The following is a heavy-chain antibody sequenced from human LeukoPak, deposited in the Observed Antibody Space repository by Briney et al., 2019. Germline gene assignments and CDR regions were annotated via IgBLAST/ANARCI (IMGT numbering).Heavy chain of an antibody. J-gene: IGHJ6*02. Sequence: SVKVSCKASGGTFSSYAICWVRQAPGQGLEWMGRIIPIFGIANYAQKFQGRVTITADKSTSTAYMELSSLRSEDTAVYYCARVQGGDGYNPELYYYGMDVWGQGTTVTVSS. CDR1: GGTFSSYA. D-gene: IGHD5-24*01. CDR2: IIPIFGIA. CDR3: ARVQGGDGYNPELYYYGMDV. V-gene: IGHV1-69*04.